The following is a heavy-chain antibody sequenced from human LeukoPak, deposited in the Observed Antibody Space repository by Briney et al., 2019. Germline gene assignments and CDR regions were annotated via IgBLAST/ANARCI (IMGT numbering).Heavy chain of an antibody. J-gene: IGHJ4*02. Sequence: PSETLSLTCTVSGGSISSYYWSWIRQPPGKGLEWIGYIYYSGSTNYNPSLKSRVTISVDTSKNQSSLKLSSVTAADTAVYYCARLGLGTYYDFWSGSYYFDYWGQGTLVTVSS. D-gene: IGHD3-3*01. CDR2: IYYSGST. V-gene: IGHV4-59*01. CDR1: GGSISSYY. CDR3: ARLGLGTYYDFWSGSYYFDY.